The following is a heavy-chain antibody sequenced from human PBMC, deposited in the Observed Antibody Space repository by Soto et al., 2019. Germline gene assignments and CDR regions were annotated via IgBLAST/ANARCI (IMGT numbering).Heavy chain of an antibody. CDR3: ARHLAAGDY. J-gene: IGHJ4*02. D-gene: IGHD6-13*01. CDR2: INPSGGST. V-gene: IGHV1-46*01. Sequence: AAVKVSGKASGYTFASYYRHWVRQAPGQGREWMGIINPSGGSTNYAQKFQGRFTMTRDTSTSTVYMDLSSLRSEDTAVYYCARHLAAGDYWGQGTVVTVSS. CDR1: GYTFASYY.